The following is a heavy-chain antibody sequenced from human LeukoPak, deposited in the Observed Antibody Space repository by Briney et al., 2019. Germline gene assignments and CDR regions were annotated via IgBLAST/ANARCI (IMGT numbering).Heavy chain of an antibody. Sequence: SETLSLTCTVSGGYISSSSYYWGWIRQPPGKGLEWIGNIYYSGSTYYNPSLKSRVTISVDTSKKQFSLKLSSVTAEDTAVFYCARFNPAAGSFCFDYWGQGTLVTVSS. CDR1: GGYISSSSYY. D-gene: IGHD6-13*01. J-gene: IGHJ4*02. CDR2: IYYSGST. V-gene: IGHV4-39*01. CDR3: ARFNPAAGSFCFDY.